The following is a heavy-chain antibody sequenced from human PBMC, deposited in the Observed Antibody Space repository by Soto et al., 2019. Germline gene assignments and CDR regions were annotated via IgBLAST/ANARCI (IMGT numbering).Heavy chain of an antibody. CDR3: ARKILGSTTRPNYWYFDL. CDR2: ISGGGDAA. J-gene: IGHJ2*01. CDR1: GFTFINYA. Sequence: EVQVLESGGGLVQPGGSLRLSCAGSGFTFINYAMNWVRQAPGKGLEWVSSISGGGDAAFFPDSVRGRFTXXXDNSKXXXXXXXXXXXXXXTAVYYCARKILGSTTRPNYWYFDLWGRGTLXXVSS. D-gene: IGHD3-10*01. V-gene: IGHV3-23*01.